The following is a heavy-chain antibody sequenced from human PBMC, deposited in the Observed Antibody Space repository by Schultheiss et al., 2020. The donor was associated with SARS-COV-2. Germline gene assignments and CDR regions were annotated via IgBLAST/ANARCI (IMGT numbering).Heavy chain of an antibody. CDR1: GFTFSSYG. J-gene: IGHJ5*02. D-gene: IGHD3-16*02. CDR3: AKGALGNGAYYDYIWGSYRGGNWFDP. V-gene: IGHV3-33*05. Sequence: GGSLRLSCAASGFTFSSYGMHWVRQAPGKGLEWVAVISYDGSNKYYADSVKGRFTISRDNSKNTLYLQMNSLRAEDTAVYYCAKGALGNGAYYDYIWGSYRGGNWFDPWGQGTLVTVSS. CDR2: ISYDGSNK.